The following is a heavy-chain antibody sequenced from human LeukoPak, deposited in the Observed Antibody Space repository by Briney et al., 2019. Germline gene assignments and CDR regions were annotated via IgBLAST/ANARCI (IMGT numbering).Heavy chain of an antibody. Sequence: PGGSLRLSCATSGFTFSDYAMSWVRQAPGKGLEWVSTISGGGGNTYYADSVKGRFTISRNTSKNTLDLHINSLRADDTAVYYCARWSYFDNSGSPFDYWGQGSLATVSS. J-gene: IGHJ4*02. V-gene: IGHV3-23*01. CDR3: ARWSYFDNSGSPFDY. D-gene: IGHD3-22*01. CDR2: ISGGGGNT. CDR1: GFTFSDYA.